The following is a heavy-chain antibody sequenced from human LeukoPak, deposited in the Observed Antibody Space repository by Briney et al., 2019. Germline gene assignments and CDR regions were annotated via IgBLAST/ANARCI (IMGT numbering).Heavy chain of an antibody. D-gene: IGHD6-6*01. Sequence: SVKVSCKASGGTFSSYTISWVRQAPGQGLEWVGRIIPILGIANYAQKFQGRVTITADKSTSTAYMELSSLRSEDTAVYYCARGDSSSSWLLSYWGQGTLVTVSS. CDR2: IIPILGIA. CDR1: GGTFSSYT. V-gene: IGHV1-69*02. CDR3: ARGDSSSSWLLSY. J-gene: IGHJ4*02.